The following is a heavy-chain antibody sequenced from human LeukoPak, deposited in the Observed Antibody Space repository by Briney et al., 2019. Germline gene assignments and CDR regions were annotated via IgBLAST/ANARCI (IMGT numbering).Heavy chain of an antibody. CDR1: GGSISGYY. Sequence: SETLSLTCTVSGGSISGYYWSWIRQPPGKGLEWIGEINHSGSTNYNPSLKSRVTISVDTSKNQFSLKLSSVTAADTAVYYCARCGIRGVYYYYGSGSSYLNWFDPWGQGTLVTVSS. J-gene: IGHJ5*02. D-gene: IGHD3-10*01. CDR2: INHSGST. CDR3: ARCGIRGVYYYYGSGSSYLNWFDP. V-gene: IGHV4-34*01.